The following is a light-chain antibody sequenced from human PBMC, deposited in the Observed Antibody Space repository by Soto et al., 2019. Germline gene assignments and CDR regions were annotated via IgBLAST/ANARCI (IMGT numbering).Light chain of an antibody. CDR1: SSDVGNYNL. CDR3: CSYASSSTYV. CDR2: EGS. J-gene: IGLJ1*01. Sequence: ALTQPASVSGSPGQSITISCTGTSSDVGNYNLVSWYQHDPGKAPKLLIYEGSKRPSGVSDRFSGSKSGNTASLTISGLQAEDEADYYCCSYASSSTYVFGTGTKVTVL. V-gene: IGLV2-23*01.